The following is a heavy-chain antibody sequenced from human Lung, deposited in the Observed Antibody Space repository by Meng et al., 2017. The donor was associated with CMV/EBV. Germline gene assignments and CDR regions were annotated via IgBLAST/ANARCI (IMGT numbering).Heavy chain of an antibody. CDR2: INHSRTT. Sequence: SETLSLTCAVFSGSFSGYSWTWIRQPPGKGLEWIGEINHSRTTNYNPSLKSRVTMSVDTSKNQFTLNLSSVSAADTALYYCARGRVAARQIQRPGRYFDYWGQGTLVTVSS. CDR1: SGSFSGYS. V-gene: IGHV4-34*01. CDR3: ARGRVAARQIQRPGRYFDY. J-gene: IGHJ4*02. D-gene: IGHD6-6*01.